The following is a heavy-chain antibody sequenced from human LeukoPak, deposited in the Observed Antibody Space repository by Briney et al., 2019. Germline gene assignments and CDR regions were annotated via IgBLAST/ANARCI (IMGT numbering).Heavy chain of an antibody. D-gene: IGHD3-3*01. J-gene: IGHJ4*02. CDR1: GFTFSSYD. CDR3: ARLSRTYYDFWSGYLEQGDYFDY. CDR2: IGTAGDT. V-gene: IGHV3-13*01. Sequence: GGSLRLSCAASGFTFSSYDMHWVRQATGKGLEWVSAIGTAGDTYYPGSVKGRFTISRENAKNSLYLQMNSLRAGDTAVYYCARLSRTYYDFWSGYLEQGDYFDYWGQGTLVTVSS.